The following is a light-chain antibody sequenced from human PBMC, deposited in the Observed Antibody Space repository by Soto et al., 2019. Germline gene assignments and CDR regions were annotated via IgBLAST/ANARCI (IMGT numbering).Light chain of an antibody. V-gene: IGLV1-47*01. J-gene: IGLJ2*01. CDR2: RNN. Sequence: QSVLTQPPSASGTPGQRVTISCSGSSSNIGSNYVFWYQHLPGTAPKLLIYRNNQRPSGVPDRFSGSKSGNSASLAISGLLSEDETDYYCAAWDDSMSGVVFGGGTKLTVL. CDR1: SSNIGSNY. CDR3: AAWDDSMSGVV.